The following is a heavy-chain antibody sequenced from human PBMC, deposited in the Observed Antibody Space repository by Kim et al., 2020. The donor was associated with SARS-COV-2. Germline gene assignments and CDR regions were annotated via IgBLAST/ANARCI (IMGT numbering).Heavy chain of an antibody. J-gene: IGHJ3*02. Sequence: SETLSLTCAVYGGSFSGYYWSWIRQPPGKGLEWIGEINHSGSTNYNPSLKSRVTISVDTSKNQFSLKLSSVTAADTAVYYCARDGGEQQLDAFDIWGQGTMVTVSS. CDR2: INHSGST. CDR1: GGSFSGYY. V-gene: IGHV4-34*01. CDR3: ARDGGEQQLDAFDI. D-gene: IGHD6-13*01.